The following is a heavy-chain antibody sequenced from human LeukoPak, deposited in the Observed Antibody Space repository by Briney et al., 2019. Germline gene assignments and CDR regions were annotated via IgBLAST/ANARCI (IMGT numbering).Heavy chain of an antibody. CDR3: AKSGSGYYYGSGSYLVDF. CDR2: ISYDGGKR. V-gene: IGHV3-30*18. Sequence: GGSLRLSCAASGFAFSSYGIHWVRQAPGKGLEWVAVISYDGGKRYYADSVKGRFTISRDNSNNTLYLQMNNLRAEDTAVYYCAKSGSGYYYGSGSYLVDFWGQGTLVTVSS. CDR1: GFAFSSYG. D-gene: IGHD3-10*01. J-gene: IGHJ4*02.